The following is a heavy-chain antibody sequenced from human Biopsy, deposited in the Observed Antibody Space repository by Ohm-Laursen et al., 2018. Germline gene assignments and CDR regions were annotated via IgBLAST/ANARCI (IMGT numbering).Heavy chain of an antibody. CDR3: ARGMRSSGWPYFDS. D-gene: IGHD6-19*01. J-gene: IGHJ4*02. Sequence: GTLSLTCPVSGDSVSSGSFYWTWIRQPPGQGLEYIGYIYDRGSTANYNPSLESRVTMSVDMPKNQFSLKLSSVTAADTAIYYRARGMRSSGWPYFDSWGQGTLVTVSS. CDR1: GDSVSSGSFY. CDR2: IYDRGSTA. V-gene: IGHV4-61*01.